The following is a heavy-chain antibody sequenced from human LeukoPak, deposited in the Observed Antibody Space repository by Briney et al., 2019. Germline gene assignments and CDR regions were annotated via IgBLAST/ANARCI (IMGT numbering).Heavy chain of an antibody. J-gene: IGHJ4*02. CDR1: GFTFSSYE. V-gene: IGHV3-21*01. D-gene: IGHD3-10*01. Sequence: GGSLRLSCAASGFTFSSYEMNWVRQAPGKGLEWVSSISSSSSYIYYADSVKGRFTISRDNAKNSLYLQMNSLRAEDTAVYYCARRDSGSWGVDYWGQGTLVTVSS. CDR2: ISSSSSYI. CDR3: ARRDSGSWGVDY.